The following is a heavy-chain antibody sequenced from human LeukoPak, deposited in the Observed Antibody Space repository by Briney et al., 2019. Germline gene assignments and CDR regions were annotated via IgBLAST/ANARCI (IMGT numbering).Heavy chain of an antibody. CDR3: ARTRGYYGSGSYYNLGAFDI. CDR1: GFTFNSYA. J-gene: IGHJ3*02. D-gene: IGHD3-10*01. Sequence: PGGSLTLSCAASGFTFNSYAMSWVRQAPGKALEWVSAISGSGGSTYYADSVKGRFTISRDNSKNTLYLQMNSLRAEDTAVYYCARTRGYYGSGSYYNLGAFDIWGQGTMVTVSS. V-gene: IGHV3-23*01. CDR2: ISGSGGST.